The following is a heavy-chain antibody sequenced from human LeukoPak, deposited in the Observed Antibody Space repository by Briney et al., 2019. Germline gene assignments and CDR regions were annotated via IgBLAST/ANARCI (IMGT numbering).Heavy chain of an antibody. Sequence: SETLSLTCTVSGGSISSYYWSWIRQPPGKGLEWIGYIYYSGSTNYNPSLKSRVTISVDTSKNQFSLRLSSVTAADTAVYYCARGARGYSYGWGQGTLVTVSS. CDR2: IYYSGST. CDR1: GGSISSYY. D-gene: IGHD5-18*01. V-gene: IGHV4-59*01. J-gene: IGHJ4*02. CDR3: ARGARGYSYG.